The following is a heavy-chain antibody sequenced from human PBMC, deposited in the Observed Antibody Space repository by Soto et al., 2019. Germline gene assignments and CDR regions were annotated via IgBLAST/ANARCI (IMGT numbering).Heavy chain of an antibody. CDR2: ISYDGSNK. D-gene: IGHD2-21*02. CDR3: ARDDLLPSYCGGDCYWGWFDP. J-gene: IGHJ5*02. Sequence: GGSLRLSCAASGFTFSSYAMHWVRQAPGKGLEWVAVISYDGSNKYYADSVKGRFTISRDNSKNTLYLQMNSLRAEDTAVYYCARDDLLPSYCGGDCYWGWFDPWGQGTLVTVSS. V-gene: IGHV3-30-3*01. CDR1: GFTFSSYA.